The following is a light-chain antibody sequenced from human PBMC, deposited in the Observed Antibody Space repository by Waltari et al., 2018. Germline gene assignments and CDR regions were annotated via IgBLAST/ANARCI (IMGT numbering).Light chain of an antibody. Sequence: SALPHPPPVSGSPGKPITTPSPGPGSEVGIIKLPPWYQQHPGKAPKLMIYAVSKRPSGVSDRFSGSKSGDMASLTISGLQPEDEAEYFCSSYAGSSKGVFGGGTKVTVL. V-gene: IGLV2-23*02. CDR2: AVS. CDR1: GSEVGIIKL. CDR3: SSYAGSSKGV. J-gene: IGLJ2*01.